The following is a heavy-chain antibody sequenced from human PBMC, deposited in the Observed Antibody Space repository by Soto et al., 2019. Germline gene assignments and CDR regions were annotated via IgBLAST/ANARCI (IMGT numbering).Heavy chain of an antibody. J-gene: IGHJ5*02. Sequence: SETLSLTCAVCGGSFSGYYWSWIRQPPWKGLESRGEINHSGSTNYNPSLKSRVTISVDTSKNQFSLKLSSVTAADTAVYYCGGSRSRPGVVVAPKWYSRGFDPWRQQTLVAVCS. D-gene: IGHD2-15*01. CDR3: GGSRSRPGVVVAPKWYSRGFDP. V-gene: IGHV4-34*01. CDR1: GGSFSGYY. CDR2: INHSGST.